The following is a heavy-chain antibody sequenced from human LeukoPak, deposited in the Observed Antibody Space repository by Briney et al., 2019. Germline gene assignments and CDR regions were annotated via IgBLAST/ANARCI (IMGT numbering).Heavy chain of an antibody. CDR1: GFTFSTFC. D-gene: IGHD5-12*01. J-gene: IGHJ3*02. Sequence: GGSLRLSCAASGFTFSTFCLTWVRQAPGKGLEWVANIRQDGNEKYYVDSVKGRFTISRDNAENSLSLQMDSLRAEDTAVYYCARFGYFRAFDIWGQGTMVTVSS. CDR2: IRQDGNEK. V-gene: IGHV3-7*01. CDR3: ARFGYFRAFDI.